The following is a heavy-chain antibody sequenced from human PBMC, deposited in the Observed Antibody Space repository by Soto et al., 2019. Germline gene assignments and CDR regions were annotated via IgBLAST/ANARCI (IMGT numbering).Heavy chain of an antibody. CDR1: GFTFSSYA. CDR2: ISYDGRND. Sequence: GGSLRLSCAASGFTFSSYAMHWVRQAPGKGLEWVAVISYDGRNDYYADSVRGRFTISRDNSRNTLHLQMTSLRDDDTALYYCESDTVIRFCPGRSCGTLDSWGRGAPVTV. D-gene: IGHD3-3*01. CDR3: ESDTVIRFCPGRSCGTLDS. V-gene: IGHV3-30*04. J-gene: IGHJ4*02.